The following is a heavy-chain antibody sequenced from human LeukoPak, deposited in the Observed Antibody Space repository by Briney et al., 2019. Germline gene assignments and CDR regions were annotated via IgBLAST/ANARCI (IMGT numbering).Heavy chain of an antibody. V-gene: IGHV1-2*02. D-gene: IGHD2-2*01. CDR3: ARGPVPDYYYYVMDV. J-gene: IGHJ6*02. Sequence: ASVKVSCKASGYTFTAYYIHWVRQAPGQRLEWMGWINPNSGGTNYAQQFQGRVTVTRDTSISTAYVELSRLRSDDTAVYYCARGPVPDYYYYVMDVWGQGTTVTVSS. CDR2: INPNSGGT. CDR1: GYTFTAYY.